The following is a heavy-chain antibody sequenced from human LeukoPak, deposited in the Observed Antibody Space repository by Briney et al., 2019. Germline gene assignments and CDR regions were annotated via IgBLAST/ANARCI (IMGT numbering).Heavy chain of an antibody. V-gene: IGHV4-59*06. CDR2: IYYSGST. CDR1: GGSISSYY. J-gene: IGHJ4*02. CDR3: ASGVVPAVSHY. D-gene: IGHD2-2*01. Sequence: PSETLSLTCTVSGGSISSYYWSWIRQHPGKGLEWIGYIYYSGSTYYNPSLKSRVTISVDTSKNQFSLKLSSVTAADTAVYYCASGVVPAVSHYWGQGTLVTVSS.